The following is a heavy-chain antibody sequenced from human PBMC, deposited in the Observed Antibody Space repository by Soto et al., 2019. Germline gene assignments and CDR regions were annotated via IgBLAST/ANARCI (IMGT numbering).Heavy chain of an antibody. CDR2: IYPGDSDT. D-gene: IGHD6-19*01. CDR1: GYSFTSYW. Sequence: GESLKISCKGSGYSFTSYWIAWVRQMPGKGLECMGIIYPGDSDTRYSPSFEGQVTISADKSINTAYLQWSSLKASDSAMYYCTRPFDTSGWYDHWGQGTLVTVSS. CDR3: TRPFDTSGWYDH. J-gene: IGHJ5*02. V-gene: IGHV5-51*01.